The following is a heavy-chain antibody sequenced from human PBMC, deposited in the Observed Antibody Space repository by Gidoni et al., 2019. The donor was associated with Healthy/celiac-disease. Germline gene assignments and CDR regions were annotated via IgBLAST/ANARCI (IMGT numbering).Heavy chain of an antibody. D-gene: IGHD3-10*01. CDR2: LYYSGST. V-gene: IGHV4-30-4*01. Sequence: VQLQESGPGLVKPSQTLSLTCTVSGGSISSGDYYWRWIRQPPGKGLEWFGYLYYSGSTYYNPSLKSRVTISVDTSKNQFSLKLSSVTAADTAVYYCARTIWFGELGGDWFDPWGQGTLVTVSS. CDR3: ARTIWFGELGGDWFDP. J-gene: IGHJ5*02. CDR1: GGSISSGDYY.